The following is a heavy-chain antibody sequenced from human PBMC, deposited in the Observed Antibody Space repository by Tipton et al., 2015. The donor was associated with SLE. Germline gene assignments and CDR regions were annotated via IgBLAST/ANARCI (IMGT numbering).Heavy chain of an antibody. Sequence: SLRLSCAASGFTFSSYAMSWVRQAPGKGLEWVSTLYAGGSTYYADSVKGRFSISRDNSENTLYLQMKSLRTEDTAVYYCTAAKGKLWLASFDYWGPGALVTVSS. V-gene: IGHV3-23*05. CDR2: LYAGGST. CDR3: TAAKGKLWLASFDY. D-gene: IGHD6-25*01. J-gene: IGHJ4*02. CDR1: GFTFSSYA.